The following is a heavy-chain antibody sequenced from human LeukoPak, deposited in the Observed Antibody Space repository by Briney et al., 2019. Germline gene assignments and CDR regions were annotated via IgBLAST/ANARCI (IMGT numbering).Heavy chain of an antibody. CDR2: IYYSGST. CDR1: GGSIGSSSYY. Sequence: EPSETLSLTCTVSGGSIGSSSYYWGWIRQPPGKGLEWIGSIYYSGSTNYNPSLKSRVTISVDTSKNQFSLKLSSVTAADTAVYYCARDHYPYSSSGWFDPWGQGTLVTVSS. D-gene: IGHD6-6*01. V-gene: IGHV4-39*07. J-gene: IGHJ5*02. CDR3: ARDHYPYSSSGWFDP.